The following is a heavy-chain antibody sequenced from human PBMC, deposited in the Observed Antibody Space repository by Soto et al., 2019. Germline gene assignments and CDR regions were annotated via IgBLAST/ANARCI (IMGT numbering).Heavy chain of an antibody. J-gene: IGHJ6*02. CDR1: GYTFTSYD. Sequence: ASVKVSCKASGYTFTSYDINWVRQATGQGLEWMGWMNPNSGNTGYAQKFQGRVTMTRNTSISTAYMELSSLRSEDTAVYYCASTSSSITKYYYYYGMDVWGQGTTVTVSS. D-gene: IGHD6-6*01. V-gene: IGHV1-8*01. CDR2: MNPNSGNT. CDR3: ASTSSSITKYYYYYGMDV.